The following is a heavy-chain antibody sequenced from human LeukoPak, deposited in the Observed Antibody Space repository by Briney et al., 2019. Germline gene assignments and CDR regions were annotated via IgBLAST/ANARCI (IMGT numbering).Heavy chain of an antibody. D-gene: IGHD4-17*01. Sequence: SETLSLTCTVSGGSISSSSYYWGWIRQPPGKGLEWIGSIYYSGSTYYNPSLKSRVTISVDTSKNQFSLKLSSVTAADTAVYYCARFALTTVYWGQGTLVTVSS. J-gene: IGHJ4*02. CDR1: GGSISSSSYY. CDR2: IYYSGST. V-gene: IGHV4-39*07. CDR3: ARFALTTVY.